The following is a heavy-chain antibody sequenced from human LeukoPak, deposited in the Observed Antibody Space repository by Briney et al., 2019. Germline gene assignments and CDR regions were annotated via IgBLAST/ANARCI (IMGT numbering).Heavy chain of an antibody. Sequence: SVKVSCKASGYTFTSYGISWVRQAPGQGLEWMGGIIPIFGTANYAQKFQGRVTITADKSTSTAYMELSSLRSEDTAVYYCARDPSYCGGDCSDYWGQGTLVTVSS. V-gene: IGHV1-69*06. CDR1: GYTFTSYG. CDR2: IIPIFGTA. J-gene: IGHJ4*02. CDR3: ARDPSYCGGDCSDY. D-gene: IGHD2-21*02.